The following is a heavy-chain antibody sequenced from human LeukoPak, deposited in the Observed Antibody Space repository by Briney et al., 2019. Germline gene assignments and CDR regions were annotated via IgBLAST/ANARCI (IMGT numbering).Heavy chain of an antibody. Sequence: GASVKVSCKASGYTFTSYGISWVRQAPGQGLEWMGWISAYNGNTNYAQKLQGRVTMTTDTSTSTAYMELRSLRSDDTAVYYCAREGVVVTAIHGGLDYWGQGTLVTVSS. J-gene: IGHJ4*02. D-gene: IGHD2-21*02. V-gene: IGHV1-18*01. CDR2: ISAYNGNT. CDR3: AREGVVVTAIHGGLDY. CDR1: GYTFTSYG.